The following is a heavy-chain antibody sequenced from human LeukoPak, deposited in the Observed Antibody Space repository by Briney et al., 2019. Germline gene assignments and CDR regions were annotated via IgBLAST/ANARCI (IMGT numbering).Heavy chain of an antibody. J-gene: IGHJ4*02. V-gene: IGHV4-31*03. CDR3: ARSPGIWNEYGRLEY. CDR2: IFYTGST. D-gene: IGHD1-1*01. Sequence: SETLSLTCTVSGDSISSGGHYWNWLRQRPGKCLEWIGYIFYTGSTYYNPSLKSRVTISVDTSKNQFSLKLSSVTAADTAVYYCARSPGIWNEYGRLEYWGQGALVTVSS. CDR1: GDSISSGGHY.